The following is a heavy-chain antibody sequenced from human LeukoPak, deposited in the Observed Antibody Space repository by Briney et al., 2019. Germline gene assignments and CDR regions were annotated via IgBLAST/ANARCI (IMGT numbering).Heavy chain of an antibody. CDR2: IHYSGST. CDR1: GGSISSYY. CDR3: ARSFVDSSGYYDDY. V-gene: IGHV4-59*01. D-gene: IGHD3-22*01. Sequence: SETLSLACTVSGGSISSYYWSWIRQPPGKGLEWIGYIHYSGSTNYSPSLKSRVTISVDTSKNQFSLKLSSVTAADTAVYYCARSFVDSSGYYDDYWGQGTLVTVSS. J-gene: IGHJ4*02.